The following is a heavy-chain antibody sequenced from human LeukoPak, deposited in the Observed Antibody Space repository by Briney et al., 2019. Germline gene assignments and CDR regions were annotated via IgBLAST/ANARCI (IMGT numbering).Heavy chain of an antibody. V-gene: IGHV3-20*04. Sequence: RAGGSLRLSCAASGFTFDDHGMSWVRQAPGKGLEWVSGINWNGGNTVYGDSVKGRFTISRDNAKNSLYLQMNSLRAEDTAVYYCAREGIDSSGYYSYFDYWGQGTLVTVSS. CDR2: INWNGGNT. J-gene: IGHJ4*02. CDR1: GFTFDDHG. D-gene: IGHD3-22*01. CDR3: AREGIDSSGYYSYFDY.